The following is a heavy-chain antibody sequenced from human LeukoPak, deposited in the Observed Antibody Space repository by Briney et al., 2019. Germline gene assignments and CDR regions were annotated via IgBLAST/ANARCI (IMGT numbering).Heavy chain of an antibody. D-gene: IGHD3-22*01. J-gene: IGHJ4*02. V-gene: IGHV1-18*01. CDR2: ISAYNGNT. Sequence: ASVKVSCKASGYPFKTYGISWVRQAPGEGLEWMGWISAYNGNTNYAQNLQGRVTMTTDTSTSTAYMELRSLRSDDTAVYYCARPYYYDGYFDYWGQGTLVTVSS. CDR3: ARPYYYDGYFDY. CDR1: GYPFKTYG.